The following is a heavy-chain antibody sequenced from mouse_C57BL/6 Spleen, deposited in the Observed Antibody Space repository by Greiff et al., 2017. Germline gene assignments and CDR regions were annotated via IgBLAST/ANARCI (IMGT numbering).Heavy chain of an antibody. D-gene: IGHD1-1*01. Sequence: QVQLKQSGAELVRPGTSVKVSCKASGYAFTNYLIEWVKQRPGQGLEWIGVINPGSGGTNYNEKFKGKAPLTADKSSSTAYMQLSSLTSEDSAVYFCARGPYYYGSSYYAMDYWGQGTSVTVSS. CDR1: GYAFTNYL. CDR2: INPGSGGT. V-gene: IGHV1-54*01. CDR3: ARGPYYYGSSYYAMDY. J-gene: IGHJ4*01.